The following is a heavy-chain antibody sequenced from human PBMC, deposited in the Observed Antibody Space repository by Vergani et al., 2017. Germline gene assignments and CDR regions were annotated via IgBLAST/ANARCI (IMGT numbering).Heavy chain of an antibody. CDR1: GVSIKSRYY. J-gene: IGHJ4*02. CDR3: ARAEFSTNYYGQSFYLDY. CDR2: VYFTGST. V-gene: IGHV4-4*07. D-gene: IGHD3-22*01. Sequence: QVQLQESGPGLVKSSQTLSLTCRVSGVSIKSRYYWTWVRQPAGKGIEWLGRVYFTGSTNYNPSLRSRLSLSIDTALNEFSLKLHSVSAGDTAMYFCARAEFSTNYYGQSFYLDYWGQGFPGTVSS.